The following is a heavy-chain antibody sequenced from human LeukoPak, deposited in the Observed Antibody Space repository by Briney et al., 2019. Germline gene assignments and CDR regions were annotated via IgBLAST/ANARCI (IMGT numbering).Heavy chain of an antibody. D-gene: IGHD5-24*01. CDR2: ISYDGSNK. V-gene: IGHV3-30*18. J-gene: IGHJ4*02. CDR1: GFTFSDYY. CDR3: AKTRRLTIDY. Sequence: GGSLRLSCAASGFTFSDYYMTWIRQAPGKGLEWVAVISYDGSNKYYADSVKGRFTISRDNSKNTLYLQMNSLRAEDTAVYYCAKTRRLTIDYWGQGTLVTVSS.